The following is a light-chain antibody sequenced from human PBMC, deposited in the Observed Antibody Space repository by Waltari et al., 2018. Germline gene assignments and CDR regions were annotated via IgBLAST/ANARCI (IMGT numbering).Light chain of an antibody. V-gene: IGKV3-15*01. CDR3: QQYNNWPS. Sequence: EIVMTQSPATLSVSPGERATLSCRASHSVSSNLAWYQQKPGQAPRLLIYYASTRATGIPARFSGSGSGTEVTLTTSSRQSEDFAVYYCQQYNNWPSFSPGTKVDIK. CDR1: HSVSSN. J-gene: IGKJ3*01. CDR2: YAS.